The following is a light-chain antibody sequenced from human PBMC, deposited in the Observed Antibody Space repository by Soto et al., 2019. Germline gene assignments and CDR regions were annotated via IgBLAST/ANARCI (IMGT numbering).Light chain of an antibody. V-gene: IGKV3-11*01. Sequence: EIVLTQSPATLSLSPGERATLSCRASQTISSYLLWYQQKPGQAPRLLIYDASNRDTGIPARFSGSGSETDFTLTISSLEPDDFAVYYCQHRMNWPLTFGQGTRLEIK. CDR3: QHRMNWPLT. J-gene: IGKJ5*01. CDR1: QTISSY. CDR2: DAS.